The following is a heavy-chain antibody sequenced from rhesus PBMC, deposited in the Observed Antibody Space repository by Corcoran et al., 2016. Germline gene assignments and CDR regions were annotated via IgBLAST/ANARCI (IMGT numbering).Heavy chain of an antibody. J-gene: IGHJ4*01. CDR3: ASDPAGTNRDY. CDR2: IYGSGSST. V-gene: IGHV4-169*02. CDR1: GGSISSSY. D-gene: IGHD1-20*01. Sequence: QLQLQESGPGLVKPSETLSVTCAVSGGSISSSYWSWIRQAPGKGLEWIGYIYGSGSSTNYNPSPKSRVTLSVDTSKNQLSLKLSSVTAADTAVYYCASDPAGTNRDYWGQGVLVTVSS.